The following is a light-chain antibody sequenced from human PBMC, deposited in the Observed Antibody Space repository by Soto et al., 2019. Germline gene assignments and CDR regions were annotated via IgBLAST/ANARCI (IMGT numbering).Light chain of an antibody. CDR1: QSVSSN. J-gene: IGKJ1*01. Sequence: EIVMTQSPATLSVPPGERATLSCRASQSVSSNLAWYQQKPGQAPRLLIYGASTRATGIPARFSGSGSGTEFTPTISRLQYEDFEVYYCQQYNNWTPGTFGQGTKVDIK. V-gene: IGKV3-15*01. CDR2: GAS. CDR3: QQYNNWTPGT.